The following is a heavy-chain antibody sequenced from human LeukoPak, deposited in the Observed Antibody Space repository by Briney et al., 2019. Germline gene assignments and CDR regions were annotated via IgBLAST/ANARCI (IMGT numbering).Heavy chain of an antibody. J-gene: IGHJ6*02. CDR2: IYYSGST. D-gene: IGHD6-13*01. V-gene: IGHV4-39*07. CDR3: ARGRITAAGYYYYYGMDV. CDR1: GGSISSSSYY. Sequence: SETLSLTCTVSGGSISSSSYYWGWIRQPPGKGLEWIGSIYYSGSTYYNPSLKSRVTISVDTSKNQFSLKLSSVTAADTAVYYCARGRITAAGYYYYYGMDVWGQGTTVTVSS.